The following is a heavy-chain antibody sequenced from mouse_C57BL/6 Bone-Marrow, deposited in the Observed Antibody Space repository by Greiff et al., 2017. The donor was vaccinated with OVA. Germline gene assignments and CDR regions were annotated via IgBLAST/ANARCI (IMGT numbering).Heavy chain of an antibody. V-gene: IGHV1-55*01. CDR3: AREGLCGDAMDY. J-gene: IGHJ4*01. CDR1: GYTFTSYW. D-gene: IGHD1-1*02. Sequence: QVQLQQPGAELVKPGASAKMSCKASGYTFTSYWITWVKQRPGQGLEWIGDIYPGSGSTNYNEKFKSKATLTVDTSSSTAYMQLSSLTSEDAAVYYCAREGLCGDAMDYWGQGTSVTVSS. CDR2: IYPGSGST.